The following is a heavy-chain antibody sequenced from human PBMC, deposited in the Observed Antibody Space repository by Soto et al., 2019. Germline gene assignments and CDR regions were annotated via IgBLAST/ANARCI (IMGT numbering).Heavy chain of an antibody. V-gene: IGHV4-30-4*01. D-gene: IGHD1-26*01. Sequence: SETLSLTCTVSGASISIGDYYWSWIRQPPGKGLEWIGFVYHGGSTDYNPSLRSRLTISSDTSKNQFFLRLSSVTAADTAVYYCARAVGYYYYAMDAWGLGTTVTVSS. J-gene: IGHJ6*02. CDR1: GASISIGDYY. CDR2: VYHGGST. CDR3: ARAVGYYYYAMDA.